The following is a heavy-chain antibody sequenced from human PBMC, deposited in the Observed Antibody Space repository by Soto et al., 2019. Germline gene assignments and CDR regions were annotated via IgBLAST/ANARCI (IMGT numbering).Heavy chain of an antibody. Sequence: QVQLVESGGGVVQPGRSLRLSCAASGITFSSYGMHWVRQAPGKGLEWVAVIWYDGSNKYYADSVKGRFTISRDNSKNTLYLQMNSLRAEDTAVYYCAREPVTYYYDSSGYLGDYWGQGTLVTVSS. V-gene: IGHV3-33*01. J-gene: IGHJ4*02. CDR1: GITFSSYG. CDR2: IWYDGSNK. CDR3: AREPVTYYYDSSGYLGDY. D-gene: IGHD3-22*01.